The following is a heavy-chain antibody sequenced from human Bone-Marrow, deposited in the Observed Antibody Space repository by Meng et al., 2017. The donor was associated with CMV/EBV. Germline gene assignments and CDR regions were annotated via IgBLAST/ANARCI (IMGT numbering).Heavy chain of an antibody. CDR3: ARVGIFHPGSYGSGSSPDY. J-gene: IGHJ4*02. CDR2: IYPGDSDT. Sequence: GESLKISCKGSGYSFTSYWIGWVRQRPGKGLEWMGIIYPGDSDTRYSPSFQGQVTISADKSISTAYLQWSSLKAPDTAMYYCARVGIFHPGSYGSGSSPDYWGQGTLVTVSS. CDR1: GYSFTSYW. V-gene: IGHV5-51*01. D-gene: IGHD3-10*01.